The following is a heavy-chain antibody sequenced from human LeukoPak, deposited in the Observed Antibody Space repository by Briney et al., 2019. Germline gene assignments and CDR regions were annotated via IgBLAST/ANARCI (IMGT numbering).Heavy chain of an antibody. V-gene: IGHV3-74*01. J-gene: IGHJ5*02. Sequence: GGSLRLSCAASGFTFSSYWMHWVRHAPGKGLVWVSRINSDGSSTSYADSVKGRFTISRDNAKNTPYLQMNSLRAEDTAVYYCARVLIATNWFDPWGQGTLVTVSS. CDR3: ARVLIATNWFDP. CDR2: INSDGSST. D-gene: IGHD5-24*01. CDR1: GFTFSSYW.